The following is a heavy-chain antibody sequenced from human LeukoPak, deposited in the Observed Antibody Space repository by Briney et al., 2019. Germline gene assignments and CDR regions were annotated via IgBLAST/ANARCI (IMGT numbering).Heavy chain of an antibody. J-gene: IGHJ4*02. Sequence: QPGGSLGLSCAASGFTFSSYAMSWVRQAPGKGLEWVSAISGSGGSTYYADSVKGRFTISRDNSKNTLYLQMNSLRAEDTAVYYCAKNTAMVRDNFDYWGQGTLVTVSS. D-gene: IGHD5-18*01. V-gene: IGHV3-23*01. CDR1: GFTFSSYA. CDR3: AKNTAMVRDNFDY. CDR2: ISGSGGST.